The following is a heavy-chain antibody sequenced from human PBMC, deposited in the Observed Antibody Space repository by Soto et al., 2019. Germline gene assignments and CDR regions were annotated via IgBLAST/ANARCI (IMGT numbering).Heavy chain of an antibody. CDR2: IFPSGRS. Sequence: SETLSLTCSVSGGSITTGICYWIWIRQNAGEGLEWIGNIFPSGRSHFNPSFKSRSQLFVATSKNHFSLRLDSVTAADTALYRCAKTGVGGGYFDSWGLGILVPSPQ. CDR3: AKTGVGGGYFDS. J-gene: IGHJ4*02. CDR1: GGSITTGICY. V-gene: IGHV4-31*03. D-gene: IGHD1-1*01.